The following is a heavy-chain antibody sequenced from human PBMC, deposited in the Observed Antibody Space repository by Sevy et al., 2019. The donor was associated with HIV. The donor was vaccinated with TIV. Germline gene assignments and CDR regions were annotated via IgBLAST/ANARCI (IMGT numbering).Heavy chain of an antibody. D-gene: IGHD3-22*01. Sequence: ASVNVSCKASGGTFSSYAISWVRQAPGQGLEWMGRIIPIFGTANYAQKFQGRVTITADESTSTAYMELSSLRSEDTAVYYCASCLYYYDSSGYYCRRFDYWGQGTLVTVSS. CDR3: ASCLYYYDSSGYYCRRFDY. CDR2: IIPIFGTA. V-gene: IGHV1-69*13. CDR1: GGTFSSYA. J-gene: IGHJ4*02.